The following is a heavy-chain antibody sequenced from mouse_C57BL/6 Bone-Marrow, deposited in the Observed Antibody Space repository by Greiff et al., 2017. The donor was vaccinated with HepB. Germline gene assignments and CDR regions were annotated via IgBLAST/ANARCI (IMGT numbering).Heavy chain of an antibody. D-gene: IGHD2-4*01. CDR3: AIWYYDYDVDYAMDY. Sequence: QVHVKQPGAELVKPGASVKVSCKASGYTFTSYWMHWVKQRPGQGLEWIGRIHPSDSDTNYNQKFKGKATLTVDKSSSTAYMQLSSLTSEDSAVYYCAIWYYDYDVDYAMDYWGQGTSVTVSS. CDR1: GYTFTSYW. CDR2: IHPSDSDT. J-gene: IGHJ4*01. V-gene: IGHV1-74*01.